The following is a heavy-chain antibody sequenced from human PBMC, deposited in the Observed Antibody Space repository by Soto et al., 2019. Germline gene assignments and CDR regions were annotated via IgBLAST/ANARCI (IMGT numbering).Heavy chain of an antibody. V-gene: IGHV1-18*01. CDR2: ISAYNGNI. CDR3: ASSDSGSYQNSLYYYYYGMDV. D-gene: IGHD1-26*01. J-gene: IGHJ6*02. Sequence: ASVKVSCKASGYTFSNYGISWVRQAPGQGLEWMGWISAYNGNIKFAQKVQGRVTMTTDTFTSTAYMELRSLRSDDTAVYYCASSDSGSYQNSLYYYYYGMDVWGQGTTVTVSS. CDR1: GYTFSNYG.